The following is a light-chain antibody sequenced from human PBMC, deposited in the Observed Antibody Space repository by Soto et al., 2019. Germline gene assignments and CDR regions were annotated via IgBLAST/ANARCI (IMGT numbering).Light chain of an antibody. V-gene: IGKV1-8*01. CDR2: DAS. Sequence: AILMTQSPSSFSASTVDRVTITGRASQGISSYLAWYQQKPGKAPKLLIYDASTLQSGVPSRFSGSGSGTEFTLTISCLQSEDFATYYCQQYYSYPRTFGQGTKVDIK. CDR1: QGISSY. J-gene: IGKJ1*01. CDR3: QQYYSYPRT.